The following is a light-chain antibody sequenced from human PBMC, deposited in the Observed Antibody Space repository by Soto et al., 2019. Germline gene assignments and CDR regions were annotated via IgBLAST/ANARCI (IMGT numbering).Light chain of an antibody. J-gene: IGKJ5*01. Sequence: DIVLTQSPATLSLSLGERATLSCRASPSVTNYLAWYQQKPGKAPRLLIYGAFNRSTGIPARFSGSGSGTDFTITISSLEPEDFAVYYCQQRNIWPPVTFGQGTRLEIK. CDR3: QQRNIWPPVT. CDR1: PSVTNY. V-gene: IGKV3-11*01. CDR2: GAF.